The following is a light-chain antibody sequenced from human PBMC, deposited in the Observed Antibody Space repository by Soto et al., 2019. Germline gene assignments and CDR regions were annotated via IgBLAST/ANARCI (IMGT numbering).Light chain of an antibody. CDR2: ATS. CDR1: QRISSW. Sequence: IQMTQSPSSVSASVGDRVILTCRASQRISSWLAWYHQRPGKAPKLLIYATSTLETGVPSRFSGSGSGRDFTLTISSLQPEDIGTYFCHQANSVPWTFGQGTKVEVK. V-gene: IGKV1-12*01. CDR3: HQANSVPWT. J-gene: IGKJ1*01.